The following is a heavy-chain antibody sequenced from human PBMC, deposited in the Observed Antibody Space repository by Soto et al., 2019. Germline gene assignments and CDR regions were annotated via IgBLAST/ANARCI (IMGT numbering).Heavy chain of an antibody. CDR1: GCRCSDYY. J-gene: IGHJ5*02. Sequence: SMRVSWAASGCRCSDYYVTWIRQAQGKGLEWVSYISSSGSTIYYADSVKGRFTMSRDKSTNTLYLQMNNLRAEDTAVYYCAKPSRPHPLHWFDTWGQGTLVTVSS. CDR3: AKPSRPHPLHWFDT. D-gene: IGHD6-6*01. V-gene: IGHV3-11*01. CDR2: ISSSGSTI.